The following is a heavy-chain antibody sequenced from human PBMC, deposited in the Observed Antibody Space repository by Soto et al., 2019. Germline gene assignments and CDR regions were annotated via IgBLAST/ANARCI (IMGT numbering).Heavy chain of an antibody. V-gene: IGHV3-20*03. J-gene: IGHJ4*02. CDR2: INRHGDST. D-gene: IGHD4-17*01. CDR3: ARDHRWGYEYGDYGDS. Sequence: EVYLEESGGGVVRPGGSLRLSYAASGFGFDEYGMSWVRQGPGKGLEWVSGINRHGDSTGYADSVKGRFTISRDNAKNSLYLQMNGLRAEDTAFYYCARDHRWGYEYGDYGDSWGQGTLVTVST. CDR1: GFGFDEYG.